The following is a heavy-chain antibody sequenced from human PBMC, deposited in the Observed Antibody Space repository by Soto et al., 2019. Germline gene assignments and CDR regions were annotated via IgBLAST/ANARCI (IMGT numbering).Heavy chain of an antibody. J-gene: IGHJ4*02. V-gene: IGHV4-4*07. CDR1: GGSISSYY. CDR2: IYTSGST. Sequence: SETLSLTCTVSGGSISSYYWSWIRQPAGKGLEWIGRIYTSGSTNYNPSLKSRVTMSVDTSKNQFSLKLSSGTAADTAVYYCARDIAVAGCFDCWGQGTLVTVSS. CDR3: ARDIAVAGCFDC. D-gene: IGHD6-19*01.